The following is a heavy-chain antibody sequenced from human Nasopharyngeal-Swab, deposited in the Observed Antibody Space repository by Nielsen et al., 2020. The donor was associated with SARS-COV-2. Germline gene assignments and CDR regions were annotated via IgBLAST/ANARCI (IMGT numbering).Heavy chain of an antibody. D-gene: IGHD1-26*01. CDR2: ISSSSSHI. CDR3: ARVWELLSFDY. J-gene: IGHJ4*02. CDR1: GFTFTSYA. V-gene: IGHV3-21*01. Sequence: GGSLRLSCAASGFTFTSYAMSWVRQAPGKGLEWVSSISSSSSHIYYADSVKGRFTISRDNAKNSLYLQMNSLRAEDTAVYYCARVWELLSFDYWGQGTLVTVSS.